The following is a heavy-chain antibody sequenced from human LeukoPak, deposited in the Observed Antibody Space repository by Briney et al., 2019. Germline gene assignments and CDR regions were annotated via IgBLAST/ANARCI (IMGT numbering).Heavy chain of an antibody. D-gene: IGHD6-13*01. J-gene: IGHJ4*02. CDR2: INHSGST. CDR1: SGSFSGYS. Sequence: SETLSLTCAVYSGSFSGYSWNWIRQPPGKGLEWIGEINHSGSTNYNPSLKSRVTISVDPSKNQFSLKLSSVTAADAAVYYCARSRIPAPGPTHWGQGTLVTVSS. CDR3: ARSRIPAPGPTH. V-gene: IGHV4-34*01.